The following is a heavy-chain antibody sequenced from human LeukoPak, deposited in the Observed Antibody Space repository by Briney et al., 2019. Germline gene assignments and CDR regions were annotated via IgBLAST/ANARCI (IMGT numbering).Heavy chain of an antibody. V-gene: IGHV4-59*01. D-gene: IGHD5-24*01. Sequence: SETLSLTCTVSGGSISSYYWSWIRQPPGKGLEWIGYISYSGSTNYNPSLKSRVTISVDTSKNQFSLRLSSVTAADTAVYLCARCRDGYPPFDYWGQGTLVTVSS. CDR2: ISYSGST. J-gene: IGHJ4*02. CDR3: ARCRDGYPPFDY. CDR1: GGSISSYY.